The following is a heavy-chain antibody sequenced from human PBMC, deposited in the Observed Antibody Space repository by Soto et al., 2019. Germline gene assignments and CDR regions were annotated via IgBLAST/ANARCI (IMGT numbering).Heavy chain of an antibody. Sequence: GASVKVSCKASGYTFTSYDINWVRQATGQGLEWMGWMNPNSGNTGYAQKFQGRVTVTRNTSISTAYMELSSLRSEDTAVYYCARSITMVRGVIHYWGQGTLVTVSS. CDR1: GYTFTSYD. D-gene: IGHD3-10*01. V-gene: IGHV1-8*01. CDR2: MNPNSGNT. J-gene: IGHJ4*02. CDR3: ARSITMVRGVIHY.